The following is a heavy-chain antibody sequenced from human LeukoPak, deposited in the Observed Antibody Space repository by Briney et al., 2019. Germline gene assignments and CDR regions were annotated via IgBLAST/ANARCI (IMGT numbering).Heavy chain of an antibody. CDR2: TDGSST. V-gene: IGHV3-74*01. J-gene: IGHJ4*02. CDR3: AKKGIVVATFDY. Sequence: GGSLRLSCAASGFIFGKSWMHWARQAPGKGLIWVSRTDGSSTTYADSVKGRFSVSMDNAQNTLYLQMNSLRAEDTAVYYCAKKGIVVATFDYWGQGTLVTVSS. D-gene: IGHD3-22*01. CDR1: GFIFGKSW.